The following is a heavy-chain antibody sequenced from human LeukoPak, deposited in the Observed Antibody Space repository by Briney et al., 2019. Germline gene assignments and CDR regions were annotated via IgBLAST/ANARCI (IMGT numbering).Heavy chain of an antibody. CDR3: ARDLDGDYETGNY. CDR1: GGSFSGYY. Sequence: SETLSLTCAVYGGSFSGYYWSWIRQPPGKGLEWIGEINHSGSTNYNPSLKSRVTISVDTSKNQFSLKLSSATAADTAVYYCARDLDGDYETGNYWGQGTLVTVSS. V-gene: IGHV4-34*01. CDR2: INHSGST. D-gene: IGHD4-17*01. J-gene: IGHJ4*02.